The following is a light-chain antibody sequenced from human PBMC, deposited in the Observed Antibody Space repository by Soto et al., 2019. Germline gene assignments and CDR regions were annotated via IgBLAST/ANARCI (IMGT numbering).Light chain of an antibody. Sequence: KQMNQSPSTLSASVGDRVTITCRASQSISSWLAWYQQKPGKAPKLLIYDASSLESGVPSRFSGSGSGTEFTLTISSLQTDDFATYYCQQYDSYSWTFGQGTKV. CDR1: QSISSW. V-gene: IGKV1-5*01. J-gene: IGKJ1*01. CDR3: QQYDSYSWT. CDR2: DAS.